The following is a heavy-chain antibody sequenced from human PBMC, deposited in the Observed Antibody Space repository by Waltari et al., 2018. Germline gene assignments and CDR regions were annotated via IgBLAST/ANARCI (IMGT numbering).Heavy chain of an antibody. CDR2: IDWDDDK. V-gene: IGHV2-70*04. CDR1: GFSLSTSGMR. Sequence: QVTLKESGPALVKPTQTLTLTCTFSGFSLSTSGMRVSWIRQPPGKALEWLARIDWDDDKFYSTSLKTRLTISKDTSKNQVVLTMTNMDPVDSATYYCARMTGLMHPIDYWGQATLVTVSS. CDR3: ARMTGLMHPIDY. J-gene: IGHJ4*02.